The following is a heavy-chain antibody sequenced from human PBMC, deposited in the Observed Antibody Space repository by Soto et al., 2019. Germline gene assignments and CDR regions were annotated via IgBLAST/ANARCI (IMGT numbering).Heavy chain of an antibody. Sequence: QVQLVESGGGVVQPGRSLRLSCAASGFTFSSYAMHWVRQAPGKGLEWVAVISYNGNKKYYGDSVKGRFTISRDNSKNTLYLQMNSLRAEDTALYFCAKGIAVAGTGAFDIWGQGTMVTVSS. CDR1: GFTFSSYA. D-gene: IGHD6-19*01. CDR2: ISYNGNKK. V-gene: IGHV3-30*04. J-gene: IGHJ3*02. CDR3: AKGIAVAGTGAFDI.